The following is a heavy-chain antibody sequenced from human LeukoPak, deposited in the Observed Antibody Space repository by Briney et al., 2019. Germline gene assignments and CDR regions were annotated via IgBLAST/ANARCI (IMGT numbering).Heavy chain of an antibody. CDR1: GFTFSSYS. V-gene: IGHV3-21*01. CDR2: ISGSSSNI. Sequence: GGSLRLSCAASGFTFSSYSMNWVRQAPGKGLEWFSSISGSSSNIYYADSVKGRFTISRDNAKNSLYLQMNSLRAEDTAVYYCARDRVAGFDYWGQGTLVTVSS. J-gene: IGHJ4*02. CDR3: ARDRVAGFDY. D-gene: IGHD6-19*01.